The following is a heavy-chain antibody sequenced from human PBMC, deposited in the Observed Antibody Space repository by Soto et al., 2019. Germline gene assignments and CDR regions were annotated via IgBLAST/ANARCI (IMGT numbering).Heavy chain of an antibody. J-gene: IGHJ6*02. CDR2: MNPNSGNT. D-gene: IGHD3-9*01. V-gene: IGHV1-8*01. Sequence: ASVKVSCKASGYTFTSYDINWVRQATGQGLEWMGWMNPNSGNTGYAQKFQGRVTMTRNTSISTAYMELSSLRSEDTAVYYCARGHDLRYFDLFSSYYYYYSMYVCGQGTTVTVSS. CDR1: GYTFTSYD. CDR3: ARGHDLRYFDLFSSYYYYYSMYV.